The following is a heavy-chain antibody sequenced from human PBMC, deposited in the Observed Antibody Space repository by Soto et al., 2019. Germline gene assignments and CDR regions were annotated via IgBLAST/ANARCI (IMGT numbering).Heavy chain of an antibody. J-gene: IGHJ2*01. Sequence: EVQLLESGGGLVQPGGSLRLSCAASGFTFSSYAMNWVRQAPGKGLEWVSVISGSGGSTYYADSVKGRFTISRDNSKKTLYLQMNILRAEDTAVYYGAKRTFGWYFDRWGRGTLVTVSS. CDR3: AKRTFGWYFDR. CDR1: GFTFSSYA. CDR2: ISGSGGST. V-gene: IGHV3-23*01. D-gene: IGHD3-10*01.